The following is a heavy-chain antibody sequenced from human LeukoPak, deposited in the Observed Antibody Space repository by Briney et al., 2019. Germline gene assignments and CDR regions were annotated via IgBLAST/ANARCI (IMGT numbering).Heavy chain of an antibody. D-gene: IGHD6-19*01. Sequence: PGGSLRLSCAASGFIFSSYAMHWVRQAPGKGLEWVAFIRYDGSNKYYADSVKGRFTISRDNSKNTLYRQMNSLRAEDTAVYYCAKDGPESSGWYFNYWGQGTLVTVSS. J-gene: IGHJ4*02. CDR1: GFIFSSYA. V-gene: IGHV3-30*02. CDR2: IRYDGSNK. CDR3: AKDGPESSGWYFNY.